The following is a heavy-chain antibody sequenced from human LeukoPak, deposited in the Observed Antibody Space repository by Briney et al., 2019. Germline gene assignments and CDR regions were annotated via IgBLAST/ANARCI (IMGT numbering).Heavy chain of an antibody. D-gene: IGHD3-22*01. J-gene: IGHJ4*02. CDR3: ARTYHFEKGGYYRHFDF. CDR2: IKEDGSEK. V-gene: IGHV3-7*01. CDR1: GFIFSSYA. Sequence: GGSLRLSCAASGFIFSSYAMSWVRQAPGKGLEWVAAIKEDGSEKYYVDSVKGRFTISRDNTQNSLYLQMSSLRAEDTALYYCARTYHFEKGGYYRHFDFWGQGILVIVSS.